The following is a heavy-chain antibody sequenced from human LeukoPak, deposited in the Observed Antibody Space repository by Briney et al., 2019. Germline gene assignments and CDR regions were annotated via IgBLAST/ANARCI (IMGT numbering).Heavy chain of an antibody. CDR2: IYHSGSI. CDR1: GGSVSSGSYY. V-gene: IGHV4-61*01. Sequence: KPSETLSLTCTVSGGSVSSGSYYWSWIRQPRGKGLEWIGYIYHSGSINYNPSLKSRVTISVDTSKNQFSLKLSSVTAADTAVYYCASRPVVATYLDHWGQGTLVTVSS. J-gene: IGHJ4*02. CDR3: ASRPVVATYLDH. D-gene: IGHD3-22*01.